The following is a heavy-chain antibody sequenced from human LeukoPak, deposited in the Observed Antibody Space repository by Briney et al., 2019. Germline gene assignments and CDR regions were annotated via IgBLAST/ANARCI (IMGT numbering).Heavy chain of an antibody. V-gene: IGHV3-23*01. D-gene: IGHD4-23*01. CDR3: AKDRAVVTLVKFDY. CDR1: GFTFSSYW. CDR2: ISSSGGST. Sequence: GGSLRLSCAASGFTFSSYWMSWVRQAPGKGLEWVSAISSSGGSTYYADSVKGRFTISRDNSKNTLYLQMNSLRAEDTAVYYCAKDRAVVTLVKFDYWGQGTLVTVSS. J-gene: IGHJ4*02.